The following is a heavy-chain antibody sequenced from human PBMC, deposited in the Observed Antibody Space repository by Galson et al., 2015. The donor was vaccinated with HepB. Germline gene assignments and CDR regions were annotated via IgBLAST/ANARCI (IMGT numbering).Heavy chain of an antibody. V-gene: IGHV3-30-3*01. CDR3: ARDQGRQWLDPSAYFDY. Sequence: SLRLSCAASGFTFSSYAMHWVRQAPGKGLEWVAVISYDGSNKYYADSVKGRFTISRDNSKNTLYLQMNSLRAEDTAVYYCARDQGRQWLDPSAYFDYWGQGTLVTVSS. D-gene: IGHD6-19*01. J-gene: IGHJ4*02. CDR2: ISYDGSNK. CDR1: GFTFSSYA.